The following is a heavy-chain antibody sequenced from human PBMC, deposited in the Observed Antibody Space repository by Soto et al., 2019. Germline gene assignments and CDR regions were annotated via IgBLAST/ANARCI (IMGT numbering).Heavy chain of an antibody. Sequence: GASVKVSFKASGYTFTSYAMHWVRQAPGQRLEWMGWINAGNGNTKYSQKFQGRVTITRDTSASTAYMELSSLRSEDTAVYYCARVNYGSGSYIPHYYFDYWGQGTLVTVSS. V-gene: IGHV1-3*01. CDR2: INAGNGNT. CDR1: GYTFTSYA. CDR3: ARVNYGSGSYIPHYYFDY. J-gene: IGHJ4*02. D-gene: IGHD3-10*01.